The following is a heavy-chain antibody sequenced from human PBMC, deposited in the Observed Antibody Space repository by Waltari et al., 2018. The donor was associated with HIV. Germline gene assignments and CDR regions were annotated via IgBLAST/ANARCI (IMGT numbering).Heavy chain of an antibody. CDR2: IHPSGNGT. J-gene: IGHJ4*02. Sequence: QVQLVQSGAEVKKPGASVKVSCKASGYTFISYYMHWVRQAPGQGLEWMGIIHPSGNGTSYVQKFQGRLTMTRDTSTSTVYMELSSLRSEDTAVYYCARAPCSGGSCRLFDYWGQGTLVTVSS. CDR3: ARAPCSGGSCRLFDY. V-gene: IGHV1-46*01. D-gene: IGHD2-15*01. CDR1: GYTFISYY.